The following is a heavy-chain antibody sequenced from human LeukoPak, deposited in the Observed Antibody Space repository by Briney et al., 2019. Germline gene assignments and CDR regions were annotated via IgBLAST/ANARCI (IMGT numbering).Heavy chain of an antibody. Sequence: GASVKVSCKASGYTFTSYGISWVRQAPGQGLKWMEWISAYNGNTNYAQKLQGRVTMTTDTSTSTAYMELRSLRSDDTAVYYCARDLSGYDLIGMDVWGKGTTVTVSS. CDR3: ARDLSGYDLIGMDV. V-gene: IGHV1-18*04. J-gene: IGHJ6*04. CDR1: GYTFTSYG. D-gene: IGHD5-12*01. CDR2: ISAYNGNT.